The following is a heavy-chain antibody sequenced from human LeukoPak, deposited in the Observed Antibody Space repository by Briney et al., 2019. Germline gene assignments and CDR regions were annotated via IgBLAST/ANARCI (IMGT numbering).Heavy chain of an antibody. CDR1: GGYISNYY. Sequence: SETLSLTCSVSGGYISNYYWSWIRQPPGKGLEWIGYIFYSGSTNYNPSLKSRVTISVDTSKNQFSLKLSSVTAADTAVYYCARVYYSSSYDYWYFDLWGRGTLVTVSS. D-gene: IGHD6-13*01. CDR3: ARVYYSSSYDYWYFDL. J-gene: IGHJ2*01. CDR2: IFYSGST. V-gene: IGHV4-59*01.